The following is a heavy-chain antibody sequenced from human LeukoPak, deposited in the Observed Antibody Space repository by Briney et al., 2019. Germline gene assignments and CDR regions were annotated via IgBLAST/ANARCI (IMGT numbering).Heavy chain of an antibody. V-gene: IGHV3-21*04. CDR3: VRDRGTYRPIDY. D-gene: IGHD1-26*01. J-gene: IGHJ4*02. CDR1: AFSLNAYS. CDR2: ISYTGTYI. Sequence: GGSLRLSCAASAFSLNAYSMNRVRQAPGKGLEWVSSISYTGTYIYYADSVKGRFTISRDNAQNSLYLQMNSLRAEDTAIYYCVRDRGTYRPIDYWGQGTLVTVSS.